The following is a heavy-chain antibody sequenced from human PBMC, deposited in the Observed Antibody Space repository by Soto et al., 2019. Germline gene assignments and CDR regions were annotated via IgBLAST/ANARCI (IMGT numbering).Heavy chain of an antibody. CDR1: GGSIRSYY. J-gene: IGHJ6*02. D-gene: IGHD1-26*01. Sequence: QVQLQESGPGLVKPSETLSLTCTVSGGSIRSYYWSWIRQPAGKALEWIGRIYTSGSTNYNPSLKSRLTMLVDTSKNQFSLNLSSVTAADTAVYYCAREGASGFGMDVWGQGTTVTVS. V-gene: IGHV4-4*07. CDR2: IYTSGST. CDR3: AREGASGFGMDV.